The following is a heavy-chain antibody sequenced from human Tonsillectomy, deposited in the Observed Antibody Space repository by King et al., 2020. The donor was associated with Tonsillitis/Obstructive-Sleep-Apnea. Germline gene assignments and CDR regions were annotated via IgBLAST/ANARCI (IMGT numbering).Heavy chain of an antibody. J-gene: IGHJ2*01. D-gene: IGHD2-2*02. CDR1: GFSLSTSGVG. V-gene: IGHV2-5*02. CDR3: ALLQSRIVVVPAAIPAYWYFDL. CDR2: IYWDDDK. Sequence: TLKESGPTLVKPTQTLTLTCTFSGFSLSTSGVGVGWIRQPPGKALEWLALIYWDDDKRYSPSLKSRLTITKDTSKNQVVLTMTNMDPVDTATYYCALLQSRIVVVPAAIPAYWYFDLWGRGTLVTVSS.